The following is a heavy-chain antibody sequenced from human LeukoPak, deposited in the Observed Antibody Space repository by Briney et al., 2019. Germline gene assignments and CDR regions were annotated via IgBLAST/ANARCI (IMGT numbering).Heavy chain of an antibody. CDR1: GYTLTELS. D-gene: IGHD2-15*01. CDR2: FDPEDGET. V-gene: IGHV1-24*01. J-gene: IGHJ6*02. Sequence: ASVKVSCKVSGYTLTELSMHWVRQAPGKGLEWMGGFDPEDGETIYAQKFQGRVTMTEDTSTDTAYMELSSLRSEDTAVYYCATGPYCSGGSCYSGYYYYYGMDVWGQGTTATVSS. CDR3: ATGPYCSGGSCYSGYYYYYGMDV.